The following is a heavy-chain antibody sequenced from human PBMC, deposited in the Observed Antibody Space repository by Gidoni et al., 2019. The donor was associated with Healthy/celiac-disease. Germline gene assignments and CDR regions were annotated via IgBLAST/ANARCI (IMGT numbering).Heavy chain of an antibody. V-gene: IGHV3-11*06. Sequence: QVQLLESGGGLVKPGGSLRLSCAASGFTFSDYDMSWIRQAPGKGLEWFSYISSSSSYTNYADSVKGRFTISRDNAKNSLYLQMNSLRAEDTAVYYCARGYYDFWSGYGYFDYWGQGTLVTVSS. CDR2: ISSSSSYT. CDR3: ARGYYDFWSGYGYFDY. CDR1: GFTFSDYD. D-gene: IGHD3-3*01. J-gene: IGHJ4*02.